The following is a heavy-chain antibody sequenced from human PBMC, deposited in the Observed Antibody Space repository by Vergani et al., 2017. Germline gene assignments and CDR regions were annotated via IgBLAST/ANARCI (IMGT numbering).Heavy chain of an antibody. D-gene: IGHD2-21*02. Sequence: QVQLQESGPGLVKPSQTLSLTCTVSGGSFSTGGQSWTWLRQSAGKGLEWIGRIYTSGATNYNPSLRSRAIMSVDTSKNQFSLKLTSVTAADTAVYYCARDGGDYDKDALDVWGQGTKVTVTS. CDR1: GGSFSTGGQS. V-gene: IGHV4-61*02. CDR2: IYTSGAT. CDR3: ARDGGDYDKDALDV. J-gene: IGHJ3*01.